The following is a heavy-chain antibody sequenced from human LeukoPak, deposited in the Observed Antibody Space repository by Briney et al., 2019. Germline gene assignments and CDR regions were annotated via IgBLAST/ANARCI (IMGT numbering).Heavy chain of an antibody. J-gene: IGHJ4*02. CDR1: GFTFSSYE. CDR3: ARQRYASGTYGDY. V-gene: IGHV3-48*03. CDR2: ISSSGSTI. D-gene: IGHD3-10*01. Sequence: GGSLRLSCAASGFTFSSYEMNWVRQAPGKGLEWVSYISSSGSTIYYADSVKGRFTISRDNSKNSLYLQMNSLRAEDTAVYYCARQRYASGTYGDYWGQGTLVTVSS.